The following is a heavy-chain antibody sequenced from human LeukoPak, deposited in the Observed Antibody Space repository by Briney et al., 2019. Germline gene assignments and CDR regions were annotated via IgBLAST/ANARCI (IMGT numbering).Heavy chain of an antibody. V-gene: IGHV3-30*02. Sequence: PGGSLRLSCASSGFTFSGFGMHWVRQAPGKGLEGVAFIRYDGSNEYYADSVRGRFTISRDNSKNTLFLEIQGLRPEDTAVYYCARGDYGSLYFDFWGQGTLVTVSS. CDR3: ARGDYGSLYFDF. J-gene: IGHJ4*02. CDR1: GFTFSGFG. CDR2: IRYDGSNE. D-gene: IGHD4-17*01.